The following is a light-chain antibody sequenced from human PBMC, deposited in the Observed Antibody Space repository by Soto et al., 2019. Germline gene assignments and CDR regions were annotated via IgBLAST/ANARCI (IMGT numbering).Light chain of an antibody. V-gene: IGLV2-23*01. CDR1: CSDVGSYNL. CDR3: CSYAGSSTYV. J-gene: IGLJ1*01. CDR2: EGT. Sequence: QSVLTQPSSVSVSPGQSITIACTGTCSDVGSYNLVSWYQHHPDKAPKLMIYEGTKRPLGVSNRFSGSKSGNTASLTISGLQAEDEADYYCCSYAGSSTYVFGTGTKVTVL.